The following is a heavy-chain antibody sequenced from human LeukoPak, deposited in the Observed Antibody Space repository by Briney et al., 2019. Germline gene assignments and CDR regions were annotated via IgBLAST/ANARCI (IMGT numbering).Heavy chain of an antibody. CDR2: IYYSGST. D-gene: IGHD4-23*01. V-gene: IGHV4-39*01. Sequence: PSETLSLTCTASGGSISSSSYYWGWIRQPPGKGLEWIGTIYYSGSTYYNPSLKSRVSISVDTSKNQFSLRLTSVTATDTAVYYCARQGDGGHAFDYWGQGILVTVSS. CDR3: ARQGDGGHAFDY. J-gene: IGHJ4*02. CDR1: GGSISSSSYY.